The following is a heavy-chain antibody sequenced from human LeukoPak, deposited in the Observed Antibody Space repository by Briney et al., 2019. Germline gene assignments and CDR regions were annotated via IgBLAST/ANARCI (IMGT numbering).Heavy chain of an antibody. CDR1: GFTFSSHA. J-gene: IGHJ5*02. CDR3: ARSHGDYVTWFDP. V-gene: IGHV3-23*01. Sequence: SGGSLRLSCQASGFTFSSHAMSWVRQSPEKGLEWVAGISGSGDYIDYPESVKGRVTISRDNAKNTLYLQMNRLRADDTAEYYCARSHGDYVTWFDPWGQGTLVTVSS. CDR2: ISGSGDYI. D-gene: IGHD4-17*01.